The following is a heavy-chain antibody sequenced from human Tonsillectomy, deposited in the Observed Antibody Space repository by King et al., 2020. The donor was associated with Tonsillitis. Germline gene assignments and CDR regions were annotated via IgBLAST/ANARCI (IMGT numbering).Heavy chain of an antibody. CDR2: ISYDGGNK. D-gene: IGHD1-1*01. CDR1: GFTFSSYG. V-gene: IGHV3-30*18. Sequence: VQLVESGGGVVQPGGSLRLSCAASGFTFSSYGMHWVRQAPGKGLEWVAVISYDGGNKYYTDSVKGRFTISRDNSKNTLYLQMNSLRAEDTAVYYCAKDLFAGTTPYYYYYDYGMDVWGQGTTVTVSS. CDR3: AKDLFAGTTPYYYYYDYGMDV. J-gene: IGHJ6*02.